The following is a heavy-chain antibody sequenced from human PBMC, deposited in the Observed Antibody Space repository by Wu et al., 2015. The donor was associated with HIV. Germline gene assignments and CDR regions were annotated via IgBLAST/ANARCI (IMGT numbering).Heavy chain of an antibody. CDR3: ARDRLDHGSGSYYMFAFDI. Sequence: QVQLVQSGAEVKKPGSSVKVSCKASGGTFSSYAISWVRQAPGQGLEWMGRIIPIFGTANYAQKFQGRVTITADESTSTAYMELSSLRSEDTAVYYCARDRLDHGSGSYYMFAFDIWGQGTMVTVSS. D-gene: IGHD3-10*01. J-gene: IGHJ3*02. CDR1: GGTFSSYA. V-gene: IGHV1-69*13. CDR2: IIPIFGTA.